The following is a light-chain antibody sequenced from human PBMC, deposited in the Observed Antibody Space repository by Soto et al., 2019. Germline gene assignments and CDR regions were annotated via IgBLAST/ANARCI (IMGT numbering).Light chain of an antibody. J-gene: IGLJ3*02. CDR1: SNDVGGYNY. V-gene: IGLV2-14*01. Sequence: QSALTQPASVSGSPGQSITISCTGTSNDVGGYNYVSWYQQHPGKAPQLITYEVSNRPSGVSHRFSGSKSGDTASLTISGLQAEDGADYYCSSYTAFSTWVFGGGTKLTVL. CDR3: SSYTAFSTWV. CDR2: EVS.